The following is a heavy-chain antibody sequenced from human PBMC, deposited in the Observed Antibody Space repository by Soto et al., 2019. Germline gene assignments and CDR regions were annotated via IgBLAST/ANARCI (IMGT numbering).Heavy chain of an antibody. V-gene: IGHV3-23*01. CDR1: GFTFSSYA. CDR2: ISGSGVST. J-gene: IGHJ6*02. D-gene: IGHD6-19*01. CDR3: AKLSSGWYEDYYYGMDV. Sequence: GGSLRLSRAASGFTFSSYAMSWVRKAPGKGLEWVSVISGSGVSTYYADSVKGRFTISRDNSKNTLYLQMNSLRAEDTAVYYCAKLSSGWYEDYYYGMDVWGQGT.